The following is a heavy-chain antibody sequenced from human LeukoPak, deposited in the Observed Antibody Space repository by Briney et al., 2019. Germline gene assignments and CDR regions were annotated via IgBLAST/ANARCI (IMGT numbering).Heavy chain of an antibody. Sequence: PGGSLRLSCAASGFTFSSFAMHWVRQAPGKGLEWVAVISLNGGDTNYAGSVKGRFTISRDNSKNTLYLQMNSLRAEDTAVYYCVRSAFHAGSGNYYDYWGQGTLVTVSS. D-gene: IGHD3-22*01. V-gene: IGHV3-30*04. CDR3: VRSAFHAGSGNYYDY. J-gene: IGHJ4*02. CDR1: GFTFSSFA. CDR2: ISLNGGDT.